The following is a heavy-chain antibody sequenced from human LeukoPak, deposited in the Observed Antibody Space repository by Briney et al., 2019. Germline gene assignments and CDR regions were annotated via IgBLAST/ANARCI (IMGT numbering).Heavy chain of an antibody. D-gene: IGHD5-18*01. CDR1: GGSISSYY. CDR3: ARGYSYYYFDY. J-gene: IGHJ4*02. V-gene: IGHV4-59*08. Sequence: SETLSLTCTVSGGSISSYYWSWIRQSPGKGLEWIGYIYYSGNTNYNPSLASRVTISVDTSKNQFSPKLTSVTAADTAVYFCARGYSYYYFDYWGQGTLVTVSS. CDR2: IYYSGNT.